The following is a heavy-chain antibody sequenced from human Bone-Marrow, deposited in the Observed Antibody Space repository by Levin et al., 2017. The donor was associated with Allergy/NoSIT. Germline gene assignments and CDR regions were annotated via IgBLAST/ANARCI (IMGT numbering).Heavy chain of an antibody. CDR1: GYTFTSYD. CDR2: MNPNSGNT. V-gene: IGHV1-8*01. J-gene: IGHJ5*02. CDR3: ARGPEVELICGGDCYSHNWFDP. D-gene: IGHD2-21*02. Sequence: GESLKISCKASGYTFTSYDINWVRQATGQGLEWMGWMNPNSGNTGYAQKFQGRVTMTRNTSISTAYMELSSLRSEDTAVYYCARGPEVELICGGDCYSHNWFDPWGQGTLVTVSS.